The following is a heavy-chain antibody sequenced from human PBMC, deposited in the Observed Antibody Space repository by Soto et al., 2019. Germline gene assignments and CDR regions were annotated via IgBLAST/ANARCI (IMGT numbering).Heavy chain of an antibody. J-gene: IGHJ4*02. Sequence: GGSLRLSCAASGFSFGGYSMSWVRQAPGKGLEWVSTISSRGDDTYYADSVRGHFTISRDNSKNSLYLQMNSLRAEDTAVYYCAKDLFAVRPYDSSGYYSPASFDYWGQGTLVTVSS. D-gene: IGHD3-22*01. CDR1: GFSFGGYS. CDR3: AKDLFAVRPYDSSGYYSPASFDY. CDR2: ISSRGDDT. V-gene: IGHV3-23*01.